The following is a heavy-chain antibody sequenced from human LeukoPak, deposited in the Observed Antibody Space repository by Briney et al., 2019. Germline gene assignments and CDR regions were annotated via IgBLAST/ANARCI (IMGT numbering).Heavy chain of an antibody. CDR3: ARDRYDFWSGYSVYYYYGMDV. V-gene: IGHV1-69*04. D-gene: IGHD3-3*01. CDR1: GGTFSSYA. J-gene: IGHJ6*02. Sequence: SSVQVSCKASGGTFSSYAISWVRQAPGQGLEWMGRIIPILGIANYAQKFQGRVTITADKSTSTAYMELSSLRSEDTAVYYCARDRYDFWSGYSVYYYYGMDVWGQGTTVTVSS. CDR2: IIPILGIA.